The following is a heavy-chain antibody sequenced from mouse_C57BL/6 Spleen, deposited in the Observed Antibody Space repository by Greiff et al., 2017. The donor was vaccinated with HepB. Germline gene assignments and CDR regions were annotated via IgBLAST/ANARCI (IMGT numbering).Heavy chain of an antibody. CDR3: ARPGGSSPWFAY. Sequence: VKLQQPGAELVKPGASVKMSCKASGYTFTSYWITWVKQRPGHGLEWIGDIYPGSGSTNYNEKFKSKATLTVDTSSSTAYMQLSSLTSEDSAVYYCARPGGSSPWFAYWGQGTLVTVSA. D-gene: IGHD1-1*01. CDR2: IYPGSGST. J-gene: IGHJ3*01. V-gene: IGHV1-55*01. CDR1: GYTFTSYW.